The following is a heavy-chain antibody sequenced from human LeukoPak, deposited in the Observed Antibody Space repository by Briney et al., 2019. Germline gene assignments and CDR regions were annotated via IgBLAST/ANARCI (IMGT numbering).Heavy chain of an antibody. Sequence: GGSLRLSCAASGFTFSSYAMHWVRQAPGKGLEWVAVISYDGSNKYYADSVKGRFTISRDNSKNTLYLQMNSLRAEDTAVYYCARDAGYYGSGSSGYYYGMDVWGQGTTVTVSS. CDR3: ARDAGYYGSGSSGYYYGMDV. D-gene: IGHD3-10*01. CDR2: ISYDGSNK. CDR1: GFTFSSYA. J-gene: IGHJ6*02. V-gene: IGHV3-30*04.